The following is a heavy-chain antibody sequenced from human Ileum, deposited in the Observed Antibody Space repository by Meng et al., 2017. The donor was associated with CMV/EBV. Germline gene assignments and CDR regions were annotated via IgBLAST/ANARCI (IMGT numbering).Heavy chain of an antibody. CDR1: GFTFSSYG. V-gene: IGHV3-30*02. CDR3: AKDVGAMMVVRTYYYYYGMDV. CDR2: IRYDGSNK. D-gene: IGHD3-22*01. Sequence: GESLKISCAASGFTFSSYGMHWVRQAPGKGLEWVAFIRYDGSNKYYADSVKGRFTISRDNSKNTLYLQMNSLRAEDTAVYYCAKDVGAMMVVRTYYYYYGMDVWGQGTTVTVSS. J-gene: IGHJ6*02.